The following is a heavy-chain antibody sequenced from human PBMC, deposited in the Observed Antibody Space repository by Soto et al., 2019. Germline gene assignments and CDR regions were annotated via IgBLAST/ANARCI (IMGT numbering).Heavy chain of an antibody. D-gene: IGHD3-22*01. CDR2: IYHGDSDT. CDR1: GYSFTSYW. Sequence: GESLKISCKGSGYSFTSYWIGWVRQMPGKGLEWMGIIYHGDSDTRYSPSFQGQVTISADKSISTAYLQWSSLKASDTAMHYCARRSRYYDSSGYSHFDYWGQGTLVTVSS. CDR3: ARRSRYYDSSGYSHFDY. V-gene: IGHV5-51*01. J-gene: IGHJ4*02.